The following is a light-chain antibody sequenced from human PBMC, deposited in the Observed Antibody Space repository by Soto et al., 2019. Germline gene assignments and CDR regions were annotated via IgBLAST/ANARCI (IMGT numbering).Light chain of an antibody. CDR1: QSISIY. Sequence: DIQMTQSPSSLSASLAYRGTITCRASQSISIYLNWYQLKPGKAPNLLMYGASYLKSGVPTRFSGSGSGTDFTLTISSMQPEDFAIYYCQQTYTTPEITFGQGTRLEIK. CDR3: QQTYTTPEIT. J-gene: IGKJ5*01. V-gene: IGKV1-39*01. CDR2: GAS.